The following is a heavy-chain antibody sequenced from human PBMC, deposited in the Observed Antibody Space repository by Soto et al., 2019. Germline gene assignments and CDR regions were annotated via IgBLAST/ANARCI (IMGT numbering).Heavy chain of an antibody. CDR3: ASRGYSYGFSLGMDG. V-gene: IGHV4-31*03. CDR2: IYYSGST. J-gene: IGHJ6*02. Sequence: TSETLSLTCTVSGGSISSGGYYWSWIRQHPGRGLEWIGYIYYSGSTYYNPSLKSRVTISVDTSKNQFSLKLSSVTAADTAVYYCASRGYSYGFSLGMDGWGQGTTVTVSS. D-gene: IGHD5-18*01. CDR1: GGSISSGGYY.